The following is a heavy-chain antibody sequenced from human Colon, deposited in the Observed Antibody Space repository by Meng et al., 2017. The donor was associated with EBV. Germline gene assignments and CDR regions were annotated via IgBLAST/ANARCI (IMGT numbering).Heavy chain of an antibody. V-gene: IGHV6-1*01. D-gene: IGHD1/OR15-1a*01. CDR1: GDSVSGTGGA. CDR2: TYYRSKCHN. J-gene: IGHJ4*02. CDR3: ASDYGTSRPFEY. Sequence: QDQTPQSGPVLAKPAQITSPPCAISGDSVSGTGGAWNWIRQSPSRGLEWLGRTYYRSKCHNDYAVSVKGRIAINPDTSKNQFFLQLNSVTPEDTAVYYCASDYGTSRPFEYWGQGILVTVSS.